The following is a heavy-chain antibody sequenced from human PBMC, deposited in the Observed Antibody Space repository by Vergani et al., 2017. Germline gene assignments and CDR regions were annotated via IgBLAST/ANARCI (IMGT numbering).Heavy chain of an antibody. CDR2: ISWNSGST. CDR3: TVVPAAILWFDP. D-gene: IGHD2-2*02. J-gene: IGHJ5*02. CDR1: GFTFDDYA. V-gene: IGHV3-9*01. Sequence: EVQLVESGGGLVQPGRSLRLSCSASGFTFDDYAMHWVRQAPGEGLEWVSGISWNSGSTGYADAVKGRFTISRDNSKNTLYLQMNSLRAEDTAVYYFTVVPAAILWFDPWGQGTLVTVSS.